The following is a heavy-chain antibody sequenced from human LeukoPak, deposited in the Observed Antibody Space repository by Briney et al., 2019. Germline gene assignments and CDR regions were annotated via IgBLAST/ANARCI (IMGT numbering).Heavy chain of an antibody. V-gene: IGHV3-48*01. Sequence: PGGSLRLSCAASGFTFSSYSMNWVRQAPGKGLEWVSHISSSSSTIYYADSVKGRFTISRDNAKNSLYLQMNSLRAEDTAVYYCARGLLGGSYYALGAFDIWGQGTMVTVSS. D-gene: IGHD1-26*01. CDR3: ARGLLGGSYYALGAFDI. CDR2: ISSSSSTI. CDR1: GFTFSSYS. J-gene: IGHJ3*02.